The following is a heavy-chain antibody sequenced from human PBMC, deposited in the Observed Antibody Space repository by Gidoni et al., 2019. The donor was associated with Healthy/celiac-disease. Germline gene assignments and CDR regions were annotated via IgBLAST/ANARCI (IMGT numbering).Heavy chain of an antibody. J-gene: IGHJ5*02. CDR1: GGTFSSYA. D-gene: IGHD2-2*02. Sequence: QVQLVQSGAEVKKPGSSVKVSCKASGGTFSSYAISWVRQAPGQGFEWMGGIIPIFGTANYAQKFQGRVTMTADESTSTAYMELSSLRSEDTAVYYCARGLGYCSSTSCYSGGNWFDPWGQGTLVTVSS. CDR3: ARGLGYCSSTSCYSGGNWFDP. V-gene: IGHV1-69*01. CDR2: IIPIFGTA.